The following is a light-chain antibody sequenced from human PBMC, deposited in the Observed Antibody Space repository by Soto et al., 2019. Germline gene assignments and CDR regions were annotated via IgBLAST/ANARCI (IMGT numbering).Light chain of an antibody. Sequence: DIQMTQSPSSLSASVGDRVTITCRASQSISGYLNWYQQKSGQAPKLLMYAASTLQSGVPSRFSGSGSGTDFTLTISSPQPEDSATYYCQQSDSMPWTFGQGTKVDIK. CDR2: AAS. CDR3: QQSDSMPWT. CDR1: QSISGY. V-gene: IGKV1-39*01. J-gene: IGKJ1*01.